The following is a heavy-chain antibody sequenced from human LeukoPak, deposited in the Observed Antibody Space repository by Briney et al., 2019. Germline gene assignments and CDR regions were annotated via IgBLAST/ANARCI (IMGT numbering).Heavy chain of an antibody. CDR2: ISAYNGNT. J-gene: IGHJ6*03. D-gene: IGHD3-22*01. V-gene: IGHV1-18*01. CDR3: ARVPKDSSGYYPPYYYYYYMDV. CDR1: GYTFTGYG. Sequence: ASVKVSCKASGYTFTGYGISWVRQAPGQGLEWMGWISAYNGNTNYAQKLQGRVTMTTDTSTSTAYMELRSLRSDDTAVYYCARVPKDSSGYYPPYYYYYYMDVWGKGTTVTVSS.